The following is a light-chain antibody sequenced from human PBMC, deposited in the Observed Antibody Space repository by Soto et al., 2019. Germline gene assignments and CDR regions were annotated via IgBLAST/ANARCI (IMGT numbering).Light chain of an antibody. CDR1: ETVATN. CDR2: GAS. J-gene: IGKJ1*01. V-gene: IGKV3-15*01. Sequence: ETLMTQSPATLSVSPGERATLSCRASETVATNLAWYQQKPGQAPRLLISGASTRAAGISDRFRGSGSGTEFTLTISSLRSEDSAIYYCQQYFEWPPMTFGQGTKVEI. CDR3: QQYFEWPPMT.